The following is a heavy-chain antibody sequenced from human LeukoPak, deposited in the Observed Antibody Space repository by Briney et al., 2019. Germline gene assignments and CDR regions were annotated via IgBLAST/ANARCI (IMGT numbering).Heavy chain of an antibody. D-gene: IGHD2-2*01. CDR2: INHSGST. J-gene: IGHJ4*02. Sequence: GSLRLSCAASGFTFSSYTMNWVRQPPGKGLEWIGEINHSGSTNYNPSLKSRVTISVDTSKNQFSLKLSSVTAADTAVYYCARGRRTMRVGFDYWGQGTLVTVSS. V-gene: IGHV4-34*01. CDR1: GFTFSSYT. CDR3: ARGRRTMRVGFDY.